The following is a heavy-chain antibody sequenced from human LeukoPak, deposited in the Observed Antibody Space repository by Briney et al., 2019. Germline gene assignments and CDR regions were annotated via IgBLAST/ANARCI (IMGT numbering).Heavy chain of an antibody. CDR1: GYTFTSYG. CDR3: ARDRAGESRYYYYGMDV. Sequence: ASVKVSCKASGYTFTSYGISWVRQAPGQGLEWMGWISAYNGNTNYAQKLQGRVTMTTDTSTSTAYMELRSLRSDDTAVYYCARDRAGESRYYYYGMDVWGQGTTVAVSS. D-gene: IGHD3-10*01. CDR2: ISAYNGNT. J-gene: IGHJ6*02. V-gene: IGHV1-18*01.